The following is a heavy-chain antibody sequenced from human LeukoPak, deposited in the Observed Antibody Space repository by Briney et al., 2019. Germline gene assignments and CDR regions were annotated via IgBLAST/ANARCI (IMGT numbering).Heavy chain of an antibody. CDR3: ASVPLRFLEWSPWGGAWDY. D-gene: IGHD3-3*01. CDR2: TSIRGDTT. CDR1: GFTFSNYA. Sequence: GGSLRLSCAASGFTFSNYAMSWVRQAPGEGLEWVSATSIRGDTTHYADSVTGRFTMSRDNSNNTLYLQMNSLRPEDTAVYYCASVPLRFLEWSPWGGAWDYWGQGTHVTVSS. V-gene: IGHV3-23*01. J-gene: IGHJ4*02.